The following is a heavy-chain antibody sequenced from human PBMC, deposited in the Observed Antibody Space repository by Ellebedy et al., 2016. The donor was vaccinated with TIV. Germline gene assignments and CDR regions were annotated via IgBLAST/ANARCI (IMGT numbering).Heavy chain of an antibody. Sequence: GGSLRLXXAASGFTFTAYAMAWVRQAPGRGLEWVAAISYDGSDKYFADSVKGRFTISRDNSKNTLYLHMNSLRAEDTAVYYCARDGGSYGFRYFDYWGQGTVVTVSS. D-gene: IGHD1-26*01. CDR3: ARDGGSYGFRYFDY. CDR1: GFTFTAYA. J-gene: IGHJ4*02. V-gene: IGHV3-30*04. CDR2: ISYDGSDK.